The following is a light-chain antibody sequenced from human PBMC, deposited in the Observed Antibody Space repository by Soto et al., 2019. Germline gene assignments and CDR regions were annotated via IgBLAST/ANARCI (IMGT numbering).Light chain of an antibody. V-gene: IGLV2-8*01. J-gene: IGLJ1*01. CDR2: DVN. Sequence: QSALTQPPSASGSPGQSLTISCTGTSSDVGFYNFASWYQQHPGKAPKLLIYDVNRRPPGVPDRFFGSKSGNTASLTVSGLQAEDEADYYCVSFAGGTYVFGTGTKLTVL. CDR1: SSDVGFYNF. CDR3: VSFAGGTYV.